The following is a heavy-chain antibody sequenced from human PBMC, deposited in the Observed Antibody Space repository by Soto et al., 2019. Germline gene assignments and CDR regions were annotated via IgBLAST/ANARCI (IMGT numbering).Heavy chain of an antibody. CDR1: GFTFTDYG. D-gene: IGHD3-16*01. Sequence: GGSLRLSCAASGFTFTDYGMHWVRQAPGKGLEWVAVMAYDGSYQYYADSVKGRFTVSRDISKSTVYLQMNSLRVGDTGVYYCAKDPSETFGRWGHWGQGTLVTVSS. J-gene: IGHJ4*02. V-gene: IGHV3-30*18. CDR3: AKDPSETFGRWGH. CDR2: MAYDGSYQ.